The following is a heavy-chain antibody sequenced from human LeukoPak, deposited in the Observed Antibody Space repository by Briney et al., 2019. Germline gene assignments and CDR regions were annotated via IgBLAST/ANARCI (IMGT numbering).Heavy chain of an antibody. J-gene: IGHJ4*02. CDR3: AWGFSCRLKYFDY. V-gene: IGHV3-30-3*01. Sequence: PGGSLRLSCVGSGFTFSSYAVHWVRQAPGKGLEWLALISFDGTNKFYADSVKGRFSISRDNSKNTLFLQMSSLRAEDTAVYYSAWGFSCRLKYFDYWGQGTLVTVSS. CDR1: GFTFSSYA. CDR2: ISFDGTNK. D-gene: IGHD3-16*01.